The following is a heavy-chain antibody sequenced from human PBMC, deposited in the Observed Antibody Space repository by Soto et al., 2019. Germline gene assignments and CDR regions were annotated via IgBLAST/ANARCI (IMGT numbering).Heavy chain of an antibody. CDR2: AYHNGLT. Sequence: SETLSLTCAVSGDSVTSNVWWSWVRQPPGKGLEWIGEAYHNGLTDYNPSLKSRVTMSVDTSKNEFSLKLTSLTAADTAIYYCARDAAVPGESDRFDYWGQGTLVTVSS. D-gene: IGHD6-19*01. CDR3: ARDAAVPGESDRFDY. J-gene: IGHJ4*02. V-gene: IGHV4-4*02. CDR1: GDSVTSNVW.